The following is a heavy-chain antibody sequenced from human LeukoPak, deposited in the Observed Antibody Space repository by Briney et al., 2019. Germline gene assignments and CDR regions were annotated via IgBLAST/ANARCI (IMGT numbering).Heavy chain of an antibody. V-gene: IGHV5-51*01. J-gene: IGHJ4*02. CDR2: IYPGDSDT. D-gene: IGHD3-10*01. Sequence: GESLKISCKGSGYSFTNYWIGWVRQMPGKGLEWMGIIYPGDSDTRYSPSFQGQVTISADKSISTAYLQWSSLKASDTAMYYCARHCGYYGSGSYSYYFDYWGQGTLVTVSS. CDR3: ARHCGYYGSGSYSYYFDY. CDR1: GYSFTNYW.